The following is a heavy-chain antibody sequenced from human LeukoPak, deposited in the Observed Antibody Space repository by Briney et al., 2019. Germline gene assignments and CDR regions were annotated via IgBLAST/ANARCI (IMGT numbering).Heavy chain of an antibody. D-gene: IGHD3-22*01. V-gene: IGHV4-59*01. CDR1: GGYISSYY. CDR2: IYYSGST. Sequence: SETLSLTCTVSGGYISSYYWSWIRQPPGKGLEWIGYIYYSGSTNYNPSLKSRVTISVDTSKNQFSLKLSSVTAADTAVYYCASTPYYYDSSGSSQIYYFDYWGQGTLVTVSS. CDR3: ASTPYYYDSSGSSQIYYFDY. J-gene: IGHJ4*02.